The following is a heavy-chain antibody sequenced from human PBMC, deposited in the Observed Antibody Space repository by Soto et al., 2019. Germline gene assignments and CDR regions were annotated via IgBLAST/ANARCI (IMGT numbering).Heavy chain of an antibody. CDR1: GYTFSNYG. CDR2: ISLYSDGT. CDR3: ARVVPGVEAWFGP. Sequence: ASVKVSCKPSGYTFSNYGITWVRQAPGQPLEWLGWISLYSDGTSYAQKFRGRVSMTTDTSTTTAYMELRSLRSDDTAVYYCARVVPGVEAWFGPWGQGTLVTVSS. D-gene: IGHD2-8*01. V-gene: IGHV1-18*01. J-gene: IGHJ5*02.